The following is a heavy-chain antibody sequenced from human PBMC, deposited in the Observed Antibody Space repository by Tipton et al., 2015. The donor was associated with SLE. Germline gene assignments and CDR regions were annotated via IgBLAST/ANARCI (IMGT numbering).Heavy chain of an antibody. CDR3: ARDQYSSGRWDY. J-gene: IGHJ4*02. V-gene: IGHV3-33*01. D-gene: IGHD6-19*01. CDR2: IRNDGTNK. CDR1: GFSFSSYG. Sequence: RSLRLSCAVSGFSFSSYGIHWVRQAPGKGLEWVSHIRNDGTNKYYSNSVRGRFTISRDSSKNTMYLQMKSLRAEDTAVYYCARDQYSSGRWDYWGQGALVTVSS.